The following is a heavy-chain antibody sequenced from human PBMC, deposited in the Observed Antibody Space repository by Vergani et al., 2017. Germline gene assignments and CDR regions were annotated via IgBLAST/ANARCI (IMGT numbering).Heavy chain of an antibody. Sequence: EVQLQESGGGLVKPGGSLRVSCAASGFSFSTYSINWVRQAPGKGLEWVSSISGRSNYIYYADSLKGRFTISRDNSKNSVYLQMNSLRAEDTAVYYCARVFGVITLDGMDVWGQGTTVTVSS. D-gene: IGHD3-22*01. CDR2: ISGRSNYI. CDR3: ARVFGVITLDGMDV. CDR1: GFSFSTYS. J-gene: IGHJ6*02. V-gene: IGHV3-21*06.